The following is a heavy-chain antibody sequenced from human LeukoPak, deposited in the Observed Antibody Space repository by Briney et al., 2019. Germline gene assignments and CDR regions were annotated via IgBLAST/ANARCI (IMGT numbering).Heavy chain of an antibody. CDR2: ISSSGSTK. V-gene: IGHV3-48*03. Sequence: GGSLRLSCAASGFSFSSYEMNWVRRAPGKGLEWVSYISSSGSTKYYADSVKGRFTISRDNAKNSLYLQMNSLRAEDTAVYYCARGQRWLQFLDAFDIWGQGTMVTVSS. CDR3: ARGQRWLQFLDAFDI. D-gene: IGHD5-24*01. CDR1: GFSFSSYE. J-gene: IGHJ3*02.